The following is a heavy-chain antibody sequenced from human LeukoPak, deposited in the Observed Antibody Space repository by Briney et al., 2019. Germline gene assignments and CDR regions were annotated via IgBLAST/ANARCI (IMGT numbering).Heavy chain of an antibody. CDR1: GFTFSSYG. CDR3: AKGGEIQLWADGVVDY. V-gene: IGHV3-30*18. D-gene: IGHD5-18*01. CDR2: ISYDGSNK. Sequence: PGRSLRLSCAASGFTFSSYGMHWVRQAPGKGLEWVAVISYDGSNKYYADSVKGRFTISRDNSKNTLYLQMNSLRAEDTAVYYCAKGGEIQLWADGVVDYWGQGTLVTVSS. J-gene: IGHJ4*02.